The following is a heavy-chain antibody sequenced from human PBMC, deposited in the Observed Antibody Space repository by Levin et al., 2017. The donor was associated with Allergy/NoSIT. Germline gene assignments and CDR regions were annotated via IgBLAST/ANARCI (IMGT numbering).Heavy chain of an antibody. D-gene: IGHD2-15*01. V-gene: IGHV3-11*01. J-gene: IGHJ3*02. Sequence: KPGGSLRLSCAASGFTFSDYYMSWIRQAPGKGLEWVSYISSSGSTIYYADSVKGRFTISRDNAKNSLYLQMNSLRAEDTAVYYCARDGDYCSGGSCYDGFAFDIWGQGTTVTVSS. CDR1: GFTFSDYY. CDR2: ISSSGSTI. CDR3: ARDGDYCSGGSCYDGFAFDI.